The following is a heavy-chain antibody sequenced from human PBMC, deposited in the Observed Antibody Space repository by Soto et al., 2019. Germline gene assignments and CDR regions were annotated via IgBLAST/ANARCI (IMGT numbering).Heavy chain of an antibody. CDR1: GFTVSSSY. J-gene: IGHJ4*02. CDR2: IYIDGST. CDR3: ARSYKWTGLFDH. D-gene: IGHD1-20*01. Sequence: GGSLRLSCAVSGFTVSSSYMSWVRLTPGKGLEWVSAIYIDGSTYYADSVRGRFTISRDISKDTLYLQMNSLRAEDMAVYFCARSYKWTGLFDHWGQGTLVTVSS. V-gene: IGHV3-53*01.